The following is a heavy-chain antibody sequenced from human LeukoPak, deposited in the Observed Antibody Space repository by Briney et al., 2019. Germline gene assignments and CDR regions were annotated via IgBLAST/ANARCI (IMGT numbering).Heavy chain of an antibody. CDR1: GFTLSEYA. CDR2: ISTTGGGT. CDR3: ENTRTARLVRAHYLAS. V-gene: IGHV3-23*01. D-gene: IGHD3-10*01. Sequence: GGSLRLSFPASGFTLSEYARPGVGQAQGKGLEWVSTISTTGGGTYYADSAKGRFTIARDNSKKSLFLQLNSLRDHGAAISSCENTRTARLVRAHYLASWGQGTLIIVSS. J-gene: IGHJ4*02.